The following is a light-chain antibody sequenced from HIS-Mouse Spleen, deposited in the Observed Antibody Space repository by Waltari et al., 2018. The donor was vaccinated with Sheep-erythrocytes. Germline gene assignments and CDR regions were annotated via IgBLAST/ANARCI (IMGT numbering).Light chain of an antibody. Sequence: DIQMTQSPSSLSASVGDRVTITFRASQSISSYLNWYKQKPGKAPKLLIYAASSLQSGVPSRFSGSGSGTDFTLTISSLQPEDFATYYCQQSYSTPPLTFGGGTKVEIK. CDR1: QSISSY. CDR3: QQSYSTPPLT. V-gene: IGKV1-39*01. J-gene: IGKJ4*01. CDR2: AAS.